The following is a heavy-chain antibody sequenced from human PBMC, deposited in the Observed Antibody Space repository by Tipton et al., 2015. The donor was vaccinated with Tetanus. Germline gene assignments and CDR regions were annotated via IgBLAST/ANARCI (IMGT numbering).Heavy chain of an antibody. Sequence: QSGAEVKKPGASVKVSCKASGYTFTRYYIHWMRQAPGQGLEWMGEINPSGGSTNYAQKFQARVTMTRDTSTSTVYLDVSSLTSEDTAVYYCARTQDGHNSGWFDSWGQGTLLTVSS. V-gene: IGHV1-46*01. CDR1: GYTFTRYY. CDR3: ARTQDGHNSGWFDS. D-gene: IGHD3-10*01. J-gene: IGHJ5*01. CDR2: INPSGGST.